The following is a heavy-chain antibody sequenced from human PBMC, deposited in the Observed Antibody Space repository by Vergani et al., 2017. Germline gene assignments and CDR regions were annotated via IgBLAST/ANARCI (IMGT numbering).Heavy chain of an antibody. V-gene: IGHV3-21*01. J-gene: IGHJ6*02. CDR2: ISSSSSYI. CDR3: ARDSGGDYYYYGMDV. CDR1: GFPFSSYS. D-gene: IGHD2-15*01. Sequence: EVQLVESGGGLVKPGGSLRLSCAASGFPFSSYSMNWVRQAPGKGLECVSSISSSSSYIYYADSVKGRLTISRDNAKNALYLQMNSLRAEDTAVYYCARDSGGDYYYYGMDVWGQGTTVTVSS.